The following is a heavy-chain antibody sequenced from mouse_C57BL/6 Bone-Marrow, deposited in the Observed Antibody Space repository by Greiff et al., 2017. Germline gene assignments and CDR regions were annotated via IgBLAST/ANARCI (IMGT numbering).Heavy chain of an antibody. J-gene: IGHJ4*01. CDR3: ARRGVGLHSYAMDY. Sequence: VKLVESGAELARPGASVKLSCKASGYTFTSYGISWVKQRTGQGLEWIGEIYPRSGNTYYNEKFKGKATLTADKSSSTAYMELRSLTSEDSAVYFCARRGVGLHSYAMDYWGQGTSVTVSS. D-gene: IGHD2-2*01. CDR2: IYPRSGNT. CDR1: GYTFTSYG. V-gene: IGHV1-81*01.